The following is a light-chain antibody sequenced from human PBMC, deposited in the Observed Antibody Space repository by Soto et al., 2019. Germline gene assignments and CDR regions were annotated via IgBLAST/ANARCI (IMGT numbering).Light chain of an antibody. CDR3: SSYAGGNNLYV. V-gene: IGLV2-8*01. CDR1: SSDVGGYNY. CDR2: EVS. J-gene: IGLJ1*01. Sequence: QSVLTQPPSASGSPGQSVTISCTGTSSDVGGYNYVSWYQQHPGKAPKLMIYEVSKRPSGVPDRFSGSKSGNTASLTVSGLQAEDEADYYCSSYAGGNNLYVFGTGTKLTVL.